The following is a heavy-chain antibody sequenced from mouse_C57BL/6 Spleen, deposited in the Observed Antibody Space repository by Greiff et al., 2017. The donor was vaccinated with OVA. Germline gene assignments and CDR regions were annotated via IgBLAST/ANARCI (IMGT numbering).Heavy chain of an antibody. CDR3: ARGPTVVDWYFDV. Sequence: VQLQQSGPELVKPGASVKIPCKASGYTFTDYNMDWVKQSHGKSLEWIGDINPNNGGTIYNQKFKGKATLTVDKSSSTAYMELRSLTSEDTAVYYCARGPTVVDWYFDVWGTGTTVTVSS. V-gene: IGHV1-18*01. D-gene: IGHD1-1*01. J-gene: IGHJ1*03. CDR2: INPNNGGT. CDR1: GYTFTDYN.